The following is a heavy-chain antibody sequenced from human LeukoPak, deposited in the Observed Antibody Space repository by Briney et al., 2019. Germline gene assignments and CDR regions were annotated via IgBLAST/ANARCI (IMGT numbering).Heavy chain of an antibody. V-gene: IGHV1-69*05. Sequence: SVKVSCKASGGTFSSYAISWVRQAPGQGLEWMGGIIPIFGTANYAQKFQDRVTITTDESTSTAYMELSSLRSEDTAVYYCARGQSPDIAVPRVYFDYWGQGTLVTVSS. CDR1: GGTFSSYA. CDR3: ARGQSPDIAVPRVYFDY. D-gene: IGHD6-19*01. J-gene: IGHJ4*02. CDR2: IIPIFGTA.